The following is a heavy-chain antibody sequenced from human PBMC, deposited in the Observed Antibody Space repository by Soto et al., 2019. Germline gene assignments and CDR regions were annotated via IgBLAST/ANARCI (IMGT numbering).Heavy chain of an antibody. CDR2: INHSGST. J-gene: IGHJ5*02. CDR3: ARGGFNPARPPYNWFDP. Sequence: SETLSLTCAVYGGSFSGYYWSWIRQPPGKGLEWIGEINHSGSTNYNPSLKSRVTISVDTSKNQFSLKLSSVTAADTAVYYCARGGFNPARPPYNWFDPWGQGTLVTVSS. V-gene: IGHV4-34*01. D-gene: IGHD6-6*01. CDR1: GGSFSGYY.